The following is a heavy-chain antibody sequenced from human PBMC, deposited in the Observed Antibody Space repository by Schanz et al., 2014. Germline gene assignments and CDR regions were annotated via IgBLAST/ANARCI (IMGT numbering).Heavy chain of an antibody. CDR3: AKYGGELGVSFEY. V-gene: IGHV3-7*01. D-gene: IGHD7-27*01. J-gene: IGHJ4*02. CDR1: GFTFSGYW. Sequence: EVQLVESGGGLVQPGGSLRLSCAASGFTFSGYWMSWVRQAPGEGLVWVANIKQDGSEKYYVDSVKGRFTISRDNAKNSLYLQMNSLRPEDTAVYYCAKYGGELGVSFEYWGQGTLVTVSS. CDR2: IKQDGSEK.